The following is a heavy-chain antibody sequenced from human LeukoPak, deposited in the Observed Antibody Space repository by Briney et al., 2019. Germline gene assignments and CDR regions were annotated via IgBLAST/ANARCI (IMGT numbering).Heavy chain of an antibody. CDR3: AKASSGWYVDFDY. CDR2: ISGSGGST. V-gene: IGHV3-23*01. D-gene: IGHD6-19*01. J-gene: IGHJ4*02. CDR1: EFTCSSYA. Sequence: GGSLSLSCTASEFTCSSYAMCWVGLAQAPGQALVSAISGSGGSTYYADSVKGRFTISRDNSKNTLYLQMNSLRAEDTAVYYCAKASSGWYVDFDYWGQGTLVTVSS.